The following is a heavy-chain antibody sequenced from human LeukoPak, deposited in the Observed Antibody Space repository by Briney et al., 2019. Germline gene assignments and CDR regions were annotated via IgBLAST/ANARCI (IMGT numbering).Heavy chain of an antibody. CDR3: VKDEGAVAGPYEWFDP. V-gene: IGHV3-64D*06. J-gene: IGHJ5*02. Sequence: PGRSLRLSCAASGFTFSSYAMHWVRQAPGKGLEYVSAISSNGGSTYYADSVKGRFTISRDNSKNTLYLQMSSLRAEDTAVYYCVKDEGAVAGPYEWFDPWGQGTLVTVSS. CDR2: ISSNGGST. CDR1: GFTFSSYA. D-gene: IGHD6-19*01.